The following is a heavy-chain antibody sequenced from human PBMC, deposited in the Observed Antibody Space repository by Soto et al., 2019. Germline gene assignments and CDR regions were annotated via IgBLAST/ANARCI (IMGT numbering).Heavy chain of an antibody. D-gene: IGHD3-22*01. CDR3: ARDRLPAPPARSSMTVVVTSYGMDV. CDR1: GYTFTSHY. Sequence: ASVKVSCKASGYTFTSHYMHWVRQAPGQGLEWMGVINLSGDSSSYAQKFQGRVTMTRDTSTSTVYMELSSLISEDTAVYYCARDRLPAPPARSSMTVVVTSYGMDVWGQGTTVTVSS. V-gene: IGHV1-46*01. CDR2: INLSGDSS. J-gene: IGHJ6*02.